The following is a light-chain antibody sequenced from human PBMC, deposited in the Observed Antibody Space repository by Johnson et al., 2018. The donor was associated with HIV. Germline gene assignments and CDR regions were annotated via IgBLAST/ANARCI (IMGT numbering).Light chain of an antibody. CDR2: DNN. CDR1: SSNVGSSF. CDR3: GTWGGV. J-gene: IGLJ1*01. V-gene: IGLV1-51*01. Sequence: QSVLTQPPSVSAAPGQTVTISCSGSSSNVGSSFVSWYRQVPGTGPKLLIYDNNKRPSGIPGRFSGSKSGPSATLGITGLQTGDEADYYCGTWGGVFGTGTKVTVI.